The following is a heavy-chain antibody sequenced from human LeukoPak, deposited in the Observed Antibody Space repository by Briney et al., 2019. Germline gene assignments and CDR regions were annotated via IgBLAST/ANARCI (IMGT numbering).Heavy chain of an antibody. CDR2: VIPIFGTA. CDR3: ARDPLAYSSSWYFGY. J-gene: IGHJ4*02. V-gene: IGHV1-69*06. CDR1: GGTFSSYA. D-gene: IGHD6-13*01. Sequence: SVKVSCKASGGTFSSYAISWVRQAPGQGLEWMGGVIPIFGTANYAQKFQGRVTITADKSTSTAYMELSSLRSEDTAVYYCARDPLAYSSSWYFGYWGQGTLVTVSS.